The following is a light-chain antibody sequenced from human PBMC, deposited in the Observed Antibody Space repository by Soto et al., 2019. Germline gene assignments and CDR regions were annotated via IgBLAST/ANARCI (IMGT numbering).Light chain of an antibody. V-gene: IGKV3-20*01. CDR3: QQYGSSPL. J-gene: IGKJ3*01. CDR2: GTS. Sequence: DIVLTQSPGTLSLSPGERATLSCRASQSVSSSYLAWYQQKPGQAPRLLIYGTSSRATGIPDRFSGSWSGTDFTLTISRLEPEDFAVYYCQQYGSSPLFGPGTKVD. CDR1: QSVSSSY.